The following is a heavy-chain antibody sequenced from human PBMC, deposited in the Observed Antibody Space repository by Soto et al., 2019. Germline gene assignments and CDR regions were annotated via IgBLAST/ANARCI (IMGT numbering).Heavy chain of an antibody. J-gene: IGHJ4*02. CDR2: IYYIGNT. CDR3: RGQDYGAKRYYFEN. D-gene: IGHD4-17*01. Sequence: QLQLQESGSGLVKPSETLTLTCIVSNGSISSRSSYWGWIRQTPGKGLEWIGSIYYIGNTYYNPSLKSRVTISIDTSNTQFFLTMNSVTAADTALYFCRGQDYGAKRYYFENWGQGALLTVSS. CDR1: NGSISSRSSY. V-gene: IGHV4-39*01.